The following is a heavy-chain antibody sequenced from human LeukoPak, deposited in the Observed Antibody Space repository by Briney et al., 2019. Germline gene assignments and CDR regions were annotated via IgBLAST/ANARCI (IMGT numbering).Heavy chain of an antibody. V-gene: IGHV3-74*01. Sequence: GGSLRLSCAASEFTFSSYWMHWVRQAPGKGLVWVSRINSDGSSTSYADSVKGRFTISRDNAKNTLYLQMNSLRAEDTAVYYCARQGMYYYGSGTDPWGQGTLVTVSS. CDR2: INSDGSST. J-gene: IGHJ5*02. CDR3: ARQGMYYYGSGTDP. D-gene: IGHD3-10*01. CDR1: EFTFSSYW.